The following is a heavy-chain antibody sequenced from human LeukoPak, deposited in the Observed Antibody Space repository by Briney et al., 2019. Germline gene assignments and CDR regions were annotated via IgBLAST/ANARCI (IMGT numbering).Heavy chain of an antibody. J-gene: IGHJ6*03. CDR3: ARVSPPTITFGGVIAPYYYYYMDV. Sequence: SVKVSCKASGGTFSSYAISWVRQAPGQGLEWMGGIIPIFGTADYAQKFQGRVTITADESTSTAYMELSSLRSEDTAVYYCARVSPPTITFGGVIAPYYYYYMDVWGKGTTVTISS. CDR1: GGTFSSYA. D-gene: IGHD3-16*02. CDR2: IIPIFGTA. V-gene: IGHV1-69*13.